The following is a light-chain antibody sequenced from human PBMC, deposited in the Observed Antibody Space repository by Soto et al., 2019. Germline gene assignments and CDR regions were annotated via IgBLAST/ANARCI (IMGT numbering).Light chain of an antibody. V-gene: IGKV4-1*01. CDR1: QSVLYSSNTKNY. CDR3: QQYESTPPT. Sequence: DLVMTQSPDSLAVSLGERATINCKSSQSVLYSSNTKNYLAWYQQRPGQPPKLLIYWASNRESGVPDRTSGSGSWTDFTFTITSLQAEDVSVCYCQQYESTPPTFGQGTKLEI. CDR2: WAS. J-gene: IGKJ2*01.